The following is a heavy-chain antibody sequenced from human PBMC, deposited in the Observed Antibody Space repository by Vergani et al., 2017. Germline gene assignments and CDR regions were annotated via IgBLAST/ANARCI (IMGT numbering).Heavy chain of an antibody. J-gene: IGHJ6*03. V-gene: IGHV4-34*01. CDR2: IDHNGRP. CDR1: GGSFTSYH. Sequence: QVQLQQWGGGLLKPSETLSLTCVVNGGSFTSYHWTWIRQSPGEGRELVGDIDHNGRPYYNPSLKSRLTMSVDKSRNPFSLTLNSVTATDTAIYFCARVNTETNGHLYYYDYMDVWVQGTAVTVS. CDR3: ARVNTETNGHLYYYDYMDV. D-gene: IGHD4-11*01.